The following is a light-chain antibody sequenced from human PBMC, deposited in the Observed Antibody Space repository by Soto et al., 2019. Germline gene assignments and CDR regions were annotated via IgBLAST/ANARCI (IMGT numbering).Light chain of an antibody. CDR1: QSVRDN. Sequence: EIVMTQSPATLSVSPGERATLSCRASQSVRDNLAWYQQKPGQAPGLLIYGASIRATGIPAEFSGSGSDTEFTLNTSSLQSEDFGTYYCHQYDNWPITFGPGTKVDIK. CDR3: HQYDNWPIT. CDR2: GAS. J-gene: IGKJ3*01. V-gene: IGKV3-15*01.